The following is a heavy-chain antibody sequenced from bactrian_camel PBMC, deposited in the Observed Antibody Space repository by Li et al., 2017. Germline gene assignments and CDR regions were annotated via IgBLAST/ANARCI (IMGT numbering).Heavy chain of an antibody. V-gene: IGHV3S40*01. CDR3: ATDPTLILVVGGSVFGH. J-gene: IGHJ4*01. D-gene: IGHD2*01. CDR2: INSGGGST. CDR1: GFTVSTYA. Sequence: VQLVESGGGLAQPEGSLRLSCASSGFTVSTYAMSWVRQAPGKGLEWVSAINSGGGSTYYADSVKGRFTISRDNAKNTVYLQMNSLKSEDTALYYCATDPTLILVVGGSVFGHWGQGTQVTVS.